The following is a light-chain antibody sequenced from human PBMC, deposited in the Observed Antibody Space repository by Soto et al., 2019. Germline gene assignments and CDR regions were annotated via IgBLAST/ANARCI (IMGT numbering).Light chain of an antibody. J-gene: IGKJ1*01. CDR3: QQYNSYS. CDR1: HSVSSS. V-gene: IGKV3-15*01. Sequence: EVVMTQSPATLSVSPWERATLSCRASHSVSSSLAWYQQKPGQAPRLLISGASTRAAGIPARFSGSGSGTEFTLTISSLQPDDFATYYCQQYNSYSFGQGTKVDIK. CDR2: GAS.